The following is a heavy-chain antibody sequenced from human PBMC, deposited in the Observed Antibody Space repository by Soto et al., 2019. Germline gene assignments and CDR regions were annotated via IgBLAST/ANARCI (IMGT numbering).Heavy chain of an antibody. CDR2: IIPIFGTA. V-gene: IGHV1-69*06. CDR1: GGTFSSYA. J-gene: IGHJ4*02. D-gene: IGHD3-3*01. Sequence: ASVKVSCKASGGTFSSYAISWVRQAPGQGLEWMGGIIPIFGTASYAQKFQGRVTITADKSTSTAYMELSSLRSEDTAVYYCATTNNLRYYDFWSGPLDYWGQGTLVTVSS. CDR3: ATTNNLRYYDFWSGPLDY.